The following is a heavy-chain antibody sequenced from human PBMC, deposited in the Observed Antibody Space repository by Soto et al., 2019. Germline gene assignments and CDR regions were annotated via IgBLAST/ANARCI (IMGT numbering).Heavy chain of an antibody. J-gene: IGHJ6*02. D-gene: IGHD3-9*01. CDR3: ARDRVSDILTPYYYGMDV. Sequence: EVQLVESGGGLVQPGGSLRLSCAASGFTVSSNYMSWVRQAQGKGLEWVSVIYSGGSTYYADSVKGRFTISRDNSKNTLYLQMNSLRAEDTAVYYCARDRVSDILTPYYYGMDVWGQGTTVTVSS. V-gene: IGHV3-66*01. CDR1: GFTVSSNY. CDR2: IYSGGST.